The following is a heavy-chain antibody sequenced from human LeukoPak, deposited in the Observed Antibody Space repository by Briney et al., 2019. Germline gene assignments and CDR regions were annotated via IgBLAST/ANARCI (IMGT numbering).Heavy chain of an antibody. Sequence: GGSLRLSCGASGFTFSSYGIHWVRQAPGKGLEWATFIRSDGSDKFYEDSVKGRFTISRDNSKNTVYLQMNSLRAEDAAVYYCAKELDFDGGTFFFDHWGQGALVTVSS. CDR3: AKELDFDGGTFFFDH. CDR1: GFTFSSYG. V-gene: IGHV3-30*02. D-gene: IGHD1-1*01. CDR2: IRSDGSDK. J-gene: IGHJ4*02.